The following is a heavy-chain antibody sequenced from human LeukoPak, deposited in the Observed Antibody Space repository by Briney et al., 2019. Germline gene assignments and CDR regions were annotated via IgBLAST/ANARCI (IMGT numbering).Heavy chain of an antibody. J-gene: IGHJ6*02. CDR1: GLSIVDNS. Sequence: GGSLRLSWAVSGLSIVDNSVHWVRQAPGKGLEWVSLISWDESTTYYSDSVKGRFTVSRDSSKNSLHLQMNSLRTEDTALYYCARGPNRWWVVSRNWGMDVWGQGTTVTVSS. D-gene: IGHD2-15*01. CDR2: ISWDESTT. CDR3: ARGPNRWWVVSRNWGMDV. V-gene: IGHV3-43*01.